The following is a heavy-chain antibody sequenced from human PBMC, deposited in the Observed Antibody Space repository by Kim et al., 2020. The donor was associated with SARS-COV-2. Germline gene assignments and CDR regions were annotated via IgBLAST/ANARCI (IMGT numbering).Heavy chain of an antibody. J-gene: IGHJ4*02. D-gene: IGHD7-27*01. CDR1: GFTVSSSY. V-gene: IGHV3-53*04. CDR3: AKDDELGFWH. CDR2: IYSGDVT. Sequence: GGSLRLSCAASGFTVSSSYMTWVHQAPGKGLEWVSAIYSGDVTDYADSVKGRLIISRHNSKNTLHLQMNSLRPEDTAVYYCAKDDELGFWHWVQGTLVTV.